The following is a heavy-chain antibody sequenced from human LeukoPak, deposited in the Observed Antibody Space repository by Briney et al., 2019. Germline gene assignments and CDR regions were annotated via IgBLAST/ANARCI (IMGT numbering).Heavy chain of an antibody. Sequence: GGSLRLSCAASGFTLSSYSMNWVRQAPGKGLEWVSSISSSSSYIYHADSVKGRFTISRDNAKNSLYLQMNSLRAEDTAVYYCARDQTAVAGYYMDVWGKGTTVTVSS. V-gene: IGHV3-21*01. J-gene: IGHJ6*03. CDR1: GFTLSSYS. CDR3: ARDQTAVAGYYMDV. CDR2: ISSSSSYI. D-gene: IGHD6-19*01.